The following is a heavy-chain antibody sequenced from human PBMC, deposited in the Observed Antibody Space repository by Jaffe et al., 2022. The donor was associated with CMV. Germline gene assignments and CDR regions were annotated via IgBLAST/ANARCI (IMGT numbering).Heavy chain of an antibody. V-gene: IGHV4-59*01. Sequence: QVQLQESGPGLVKPSETLSLTCTVSGGSISSYYWSWIRQPPGKGLEWIGYIYYSGSTNYNPSLKSRVTISVDTSKNQFSLKLSSVTAADTAVYYCATWAHWGPIAYGMDVWGQGTTVTVSS. CDR3: ATWAHWGPIAYGMDV. D-gene: IGHD7-27*01. CDR1: GGSISSYY. CDR2: IYYSGST. J-gene: IGHJ6*02.